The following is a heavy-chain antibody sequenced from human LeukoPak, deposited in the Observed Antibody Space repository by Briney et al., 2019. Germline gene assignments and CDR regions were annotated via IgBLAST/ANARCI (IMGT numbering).Heavy chain of an antibody. CDR1: GGSISSYY. J-gene: IGHJ6*03. D-gene: IGHD3-3*01. Sequence: SEALSLTCTVSGGSISSYYWSWIRQPPGKGLEWIGYIYYSGSTNYNPSLKRRVTISVDTSKNQFSLKLSSVTAADTAVYYCARASNDFWSGTIYYYYYMDVWGKGTTVTVSS. CDR2: IYYSGST. CDR3: ARASNDFWSGTIYYYYYMDV. V-gene: IGHV4-59*01.